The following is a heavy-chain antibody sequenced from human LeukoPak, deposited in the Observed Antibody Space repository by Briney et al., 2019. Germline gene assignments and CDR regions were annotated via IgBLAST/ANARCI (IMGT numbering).Heavy chain of an antibody. J-gene: IGHJ4*02. CDR1: GGSISSYY. CDR3: ARADGVLWFGETIAPYFDY. Sequence: NSSETLSLTCTVSGGSISSYYWSWIRQPPGKGLEWIGYIYYSGSTNYNPSLKSRVTISVDTSKNQFSLKLSSVTAADTAVYYCARADGVLWFGETIAPYFDYWGQGTLVTVSP. CDR2: IYYSGST. V-gene: IGHV4-59*01. D-gene: IGHD3-10*01.